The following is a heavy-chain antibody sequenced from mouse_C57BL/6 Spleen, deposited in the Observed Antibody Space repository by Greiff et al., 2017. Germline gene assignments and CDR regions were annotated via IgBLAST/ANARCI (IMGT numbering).Heavy chain of an antibody. CDR1: GYTFTSYW. D-gene: IGHD4-1*01. J-gene: IGHJ2*01. Sequence: QVQLQQPGAELVKPGASVKMSCKASGYTFTSYWITWVKQRPGQGLEWIGDIYPGSGSTTSNEKFKSKATLTVDTSSSRAYMQLSSLTSEDSAVDYCARERENWGGFDYWGQGTTRTVSS. CDR3: ARERENWGGFDY. CDR2: IYPGSGST. V-gene: IGHV1-55*01.